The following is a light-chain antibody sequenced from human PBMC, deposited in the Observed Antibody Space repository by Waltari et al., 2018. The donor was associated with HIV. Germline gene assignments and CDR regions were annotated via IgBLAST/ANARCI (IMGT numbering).Light chain of an antibody. V-gene: IGKV4-1*01. CDR3: QQYFDTPT. CDR2: WAS. Sequence: IVMTQSPDSLAVSLGERATINCRSSQSVLYDSKNENYLSWYQQKPGQPPKLLLYWASTRESGVPDRFSGNGSGTDFTLTISSLQAEDVAVYYCQQYFDTPTFGQGTKVEIK. J-gene: IGKJ1*01. CDR1: QSVLYDSKNENY.